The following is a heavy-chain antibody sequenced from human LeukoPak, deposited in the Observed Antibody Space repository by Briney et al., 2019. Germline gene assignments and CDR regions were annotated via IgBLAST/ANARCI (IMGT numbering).Heavy chain of an antibody. CDR2: INPNSGGT. D-gene: IGHD6-13*01. Sequence: GASVKVSCKASGYTFTGYYMHWVRQAPGPGLEWMGWINPNSGGTNYAQKFQGRVTMTRDTSISTAYMELSRLRSDDTAVYYCARALRQYSSSWYGDYYYMDVWGKGTTVTVSS. J-gene: IGHJ6*03. CDR1: GYTFTGYY. V-gene: IGHV1-2*02. CDR3: ARALRQYSSSWYGDYYYMDV.